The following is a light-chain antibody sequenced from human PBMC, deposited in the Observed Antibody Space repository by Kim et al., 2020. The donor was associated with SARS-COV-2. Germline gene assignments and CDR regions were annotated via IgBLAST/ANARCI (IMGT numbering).Light chain of an antibody. CDR1: QSLLDMNGFYR. V-gene: IGKV2-28*01. J-gene: IGKJ1*01. CDR2: LVS. Sequence: EPASISCTSSQSLLDMNGFYRFDWYLQQPGQSPQLLMYLVSNRAPGVPDRFAGSGSGTDFTLRISRVEAEYVGVYYCVQILQTRTFGQGTKVDIK. CDR3: VQILQTRT.